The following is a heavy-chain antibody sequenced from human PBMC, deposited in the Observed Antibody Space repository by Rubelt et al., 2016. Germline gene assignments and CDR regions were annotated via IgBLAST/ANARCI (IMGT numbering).Heavy chain of an antibody. V-gene: IGHV1-69*09. CDR3: ARDIIHDRITHNDV. CDR2: IIPLLGIA. D-gene: IGHD3-3*01. J-gene: IGHJ6*02. Sequence: QVQLVQSGAEVKKPGSSVKVSCKASGGTFSSYAISWVRQAPGQGLEWMGRIIPLLGIANYAQKFQGRGTITADKSTSTAYMELSSLRSEDTAVYYCARDIIHDRITHNDVWGQGTTVTVSS. CDR1: GGTFSSYA.